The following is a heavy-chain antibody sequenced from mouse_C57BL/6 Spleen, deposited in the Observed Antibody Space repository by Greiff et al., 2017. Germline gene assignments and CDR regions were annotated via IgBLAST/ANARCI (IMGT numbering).Heavy chain of an antibody. CDR1: GFTFSSYG. CDR2: ISSGGSYT. V-gene: IGHV5-6*01. CDR3: AIHTLYYGSSYWYFDV. J-gene: IGHJ1*03. Sequence: EVKLMESGGDLVKPGGSLKLSCAASGFTFSSYGMSWVRQTPDKRLEWVATISSGGSYTYSPDSVKGRFTISRDNAKNTLYLQMSSLKSEDTAMYYCAIHTLYYGSSYWYFDVWGTGTTVTVSS. D-gene: IGHD1-1*01.